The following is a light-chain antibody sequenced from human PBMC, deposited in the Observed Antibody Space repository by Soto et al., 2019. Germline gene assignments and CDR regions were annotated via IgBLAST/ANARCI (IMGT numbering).Light chain of an antibody. CDR2: STS. CDR3: LQHNSYPLT. Sequence: DIQMTQSPSAMSASVGDRVTITCRASQGINNYLAWFQQKPGKVPRRLIYSTSSLQSGVPSRFSGSGSGTEFTLPITSLQPEDSATYYCLQHNSYPLTFGGGTKVEIK. V-gene: IGKV1-17*03. CDR1: QGINNY. J-gene: IGKJ4*01.